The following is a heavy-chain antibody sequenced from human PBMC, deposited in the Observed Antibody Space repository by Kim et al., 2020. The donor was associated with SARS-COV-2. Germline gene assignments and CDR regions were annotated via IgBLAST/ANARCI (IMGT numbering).Heavy chain of an antibody. CDR3: ARVFGFYYHYMDV. CDR2: MKTDGGDT. D-gene: IGHD3-10*01. CDR1: GYTFTSND. V-gene: IGHV1-8*01. Sequence: ASVKVSCKPSGYTFTSNDISWVRQATGQGLEWMGWMKTDGGDTGYAQKFQGRVTMARNTSTSTAYMELSGLRSEDTAVNYCARVFGFYYHYMDVWGKGPTLPVPS. J-gene: IGHJ6*03.